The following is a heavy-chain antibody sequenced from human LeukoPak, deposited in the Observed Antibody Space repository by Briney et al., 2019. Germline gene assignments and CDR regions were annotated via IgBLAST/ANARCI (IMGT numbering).Heavy chain of an antibody. Sequence: PGGSLRLSCAASGLTFSSYEMNWVRQAPGKGLEWVSYISSSGSTIYYADSVKGRFTISRDNAKNSLYLQMNSLRAEDTAVYYCARDRNDILTGYYSYYYYGMDVWGQGTTVTVSS. CDR1: GLTFSSYE. V-gene: IGHV3-48*03. D-gene: IGHD3-9*01. CDR2: ISSSGSTI. CDR3: ARDRNDILTGYYSYYYYGMDV. J-gene: IGHJ6*02.